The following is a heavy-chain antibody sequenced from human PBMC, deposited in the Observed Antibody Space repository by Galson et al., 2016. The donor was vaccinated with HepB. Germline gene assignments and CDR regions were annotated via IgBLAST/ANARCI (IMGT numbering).Heavy chain of an antibody. CDR1: GFSFSSYA. Sequence: SLRLSCAASGFSFSSYAMSWVRQAPGKGLEWVSTLRVSGGRTYYAESVKGRFTISRDYPNNTLFLHMTSLRAEDTAVYYCTKGPRFGDLSSWGQGTLVIVSA. CDR3: TKGPRFGDLSS. CDR2: LRVSGGRT. V-gene: IGHV3-23*01. D-gene: IGHD3-3*01. J-gene: IGHJ5*02.